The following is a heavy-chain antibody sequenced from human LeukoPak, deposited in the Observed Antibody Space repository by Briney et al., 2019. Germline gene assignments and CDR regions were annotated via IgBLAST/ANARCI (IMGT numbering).Heavy chain of an antibody. D-gene: IGHD6-19*01. CDR3: ARSKWDTSGWYYFDY. V-gene: IGHV3-48*03. J-gene: IGHJ4*02. CDR2: ISTSGSTI. CDR1: GFTFSSYE. Sequence: GGSLRLSCAASGFTFSSYEMNWVRQAPGKGLEWVSYISTSGSTIYYADSVKGRFTISRDNGKSSLYLQMNSLRAEDTAVYYCARSKWDTSGWYYFDYWGQGTLVTVSS.